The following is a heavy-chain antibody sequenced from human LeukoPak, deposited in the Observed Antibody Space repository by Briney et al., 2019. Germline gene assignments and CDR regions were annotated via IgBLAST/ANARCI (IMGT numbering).Heavy chain of an antibody. CDR1: GFTFSSYS. CDR2: IGSSSSYI. D-gene: IGHD6-19*01. CDR3: ARSDSSGWYPEYDP. J-gene: IGHJ5*02. Sequence: PGGSLRLSCAASGFTFSSYSMNWVRQAPGKGLEWVSSIGSSSSYIYYADSVKGRFTISRDNAKNSLYLQMNSLRAEDTAVYYCARSDSSGWYPEYDPWGQGTLVTVSS. V-gene: IGHV3-21*01.